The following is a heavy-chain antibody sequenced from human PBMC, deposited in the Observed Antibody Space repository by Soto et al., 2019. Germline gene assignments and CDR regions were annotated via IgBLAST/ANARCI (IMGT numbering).Heavy chain of an antibody. J-gene: IGHJ6*02. CDR3: EAEMTFGKLSVV. CDR2: IFPKFGTT. V-gene: IGHV1-69*13. D-gene: IGHD3-10*01. Sequence: SVKVSCKASGDTDTNYVISWVRQAPGQGLEWMGGIFPKFGTTYSAQKLQDRLTITADESTSTVYTQLSSLRLDDTAVYYCEAEMTFGKLSVVWGQGTTVTVSS. CDR1: GDTDTNYV.